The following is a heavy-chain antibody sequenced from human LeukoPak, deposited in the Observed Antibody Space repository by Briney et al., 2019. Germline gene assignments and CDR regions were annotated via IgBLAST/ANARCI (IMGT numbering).Heavy chain of an antibody. CDR3: ARGNTNAFDV. CDR2: IGGSGGAT. CDR1: GFTFSSYA. J-gene: IGHJ3*01. Sequence: GGSLRLSCAASGFTFSSYAMSWVRQAPGKGLEWVSSIGGSGGATYYADSVKGRFTISRDNSKNTLSLHMNSLRAEDTAVYYCARGNTNAFDVWGQGTMVTVSS. V-gene: IGHV3-23*01. D-gene: IGHD1/OR15-1a*01.